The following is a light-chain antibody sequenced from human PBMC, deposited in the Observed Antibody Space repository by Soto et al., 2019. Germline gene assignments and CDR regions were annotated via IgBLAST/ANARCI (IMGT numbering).Light chain of an antibody. CDR3: QHRSNWPPWT. J-gene: IGKJ1*01. V-gene: IGKV3-11*01. CDR2: DAS. Sequence: DIVMTQSPDSLAVSLGERATINCRASQSVGSYLAWYQQKPGQTPRLLIYDASNRATGIPARFSGSGSGTDFTLTISGLEPEDFAVYYCQHRSNWPPWTFGQGTKVDIK. CDR1: QSVGSY.